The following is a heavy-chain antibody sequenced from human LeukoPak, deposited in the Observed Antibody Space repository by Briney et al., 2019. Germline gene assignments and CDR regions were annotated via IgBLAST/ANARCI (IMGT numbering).Heavy chain of an antibody. V-gene: IGHV3-30*07. D-gene: IGHD6-13*01. CDR3: ARGSGAAAGAFDY. J-gene: IGHJ4*02. Sequence: DSVKGRLTVSRDNSKDTVSLQLNSLRAEDTAVYYCARGSGAAAGAFDYWGQGTLVTVPS.